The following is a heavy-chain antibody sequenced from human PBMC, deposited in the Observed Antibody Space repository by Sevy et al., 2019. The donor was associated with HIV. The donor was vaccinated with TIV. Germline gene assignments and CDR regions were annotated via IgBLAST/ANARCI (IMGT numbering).Heavy chain of an antibody. V-gene: IGHV3-7*01. CDR2: IKQEGSDK. CDR1: GFTFSSHY. J-gene: IGHJ3*02. CDR3: EREALYYYDSERHYDDALDM. Sequence: GGSLRLSCAASGFTFSSHYMSWVRQAPGKGLEWVANIKQEGSDKFYVESVKGRFTISRDNAKNSLYLQLSSLRAEDTAMYFCEREALYYYDSERHYDDALDMWGPGTMVTVSS. D-gene: IGHD3-22*01.